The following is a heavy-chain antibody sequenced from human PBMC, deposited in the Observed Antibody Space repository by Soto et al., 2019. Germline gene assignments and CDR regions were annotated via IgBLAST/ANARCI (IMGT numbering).Heavy chain of an antibody. V-gene: IGHV4-59*01. J-gene: IGHJ3*02. Sequence: SETLSLTCTVSGGSISSCYWSWIRQPPGKGLEWIGYIYYSGSTNYNPSLKSRVTISVDTSKNQFSLKLSSVTAADTAVYYCARAVTMVRGVIMFAFDIWGQGTMVTVSS. CDR2: IYYSGST. D-gene: IGHD3-10*01. CDR1: GGSISSCY. CDR3: ARAVTMVRGVIMFAFDI.